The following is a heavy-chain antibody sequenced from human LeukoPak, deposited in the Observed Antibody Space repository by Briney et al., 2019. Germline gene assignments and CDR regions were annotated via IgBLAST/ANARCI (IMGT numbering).Heavy chain of an antibody. CDR3: TRETGATDS. V-gene: IGHV3-33*01. Sequence: PGGSLRLSCAASGFTFSYNAMHWVRQAPGEGLEWVAVIWYDGSEKYYADSVKGRFTISRDNSKNMLYLQMNSLRAEDTGLYYCTRETGATDSWGQGALVTVSS. D-gene: IGHD1-26*01. CDR2: IWYDGSEK. J-gene: IGHJ4*02. CDR1: GFTFSYNA.